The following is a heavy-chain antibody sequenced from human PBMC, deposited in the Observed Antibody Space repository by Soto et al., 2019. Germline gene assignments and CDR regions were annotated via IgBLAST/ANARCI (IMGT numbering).Heavy chain of an antibody. CDR1: GFSLSNARMG. Sequence: QVTLKESGPVLVKPTEPLTLTCTVSGFSLSNARMGVSWIRQPPGKALEWLAHIFSNDEKSYSTSLTSRITIPKDTSKSQVVLTMTNMDPVDTAPYYCARTTYYYDSSGYFTFDYWGQGTLVPVSS. J-gene: IGHJ4*02. CDR3: ARTTYYYDSSGYFTFDY. D-gene: IGHD3-22*01. CDR2: IFSNDEK. V-gene: IGHV2-26*01.